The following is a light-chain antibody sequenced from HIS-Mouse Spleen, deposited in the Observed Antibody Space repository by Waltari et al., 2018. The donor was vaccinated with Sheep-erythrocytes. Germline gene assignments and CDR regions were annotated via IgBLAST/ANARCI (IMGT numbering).Light chain of an antibody. V-gene: IGKV1-17*03. CDR1: QGNSNY. J-gene: IGKJ1*01. CDR2: AAS. CDR3: LQHNSYPWT. Sequence: DIQMTQSPSAMSASVGGRVTITCRASQGNSNYLAWFQQKPGKVPKRLIYAASSLQSGVPSRFTLTISSLQPEDFATYYCLQHNSYPWTFGQGTKVEIK.